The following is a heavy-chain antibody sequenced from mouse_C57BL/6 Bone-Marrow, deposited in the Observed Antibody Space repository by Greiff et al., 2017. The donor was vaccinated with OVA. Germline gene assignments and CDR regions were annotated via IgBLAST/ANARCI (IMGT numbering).Heavy chain of an antibody. J-gene: IGHJ4*01. CDR1: GFSLTSYG. V-gene: IGHV2-2*01. D-gene: IGHD1-2*01. CDR2: IWSGGST. CDR3: ARNTSLRDYAMDY. Sequence: VQLVESGPGLVQPSQSLSITCTVSGFSLTSYGVHWVRQSPGKGLEWLGLIWSGGSTDYNAAFISRLSISKDNSKSQVFFKMNRLQADDTAIYYCARNTSLRDYAMDYWGQGTSVTVSS.